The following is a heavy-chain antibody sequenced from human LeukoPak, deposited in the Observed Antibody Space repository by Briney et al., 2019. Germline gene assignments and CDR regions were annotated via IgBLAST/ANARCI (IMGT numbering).Heavy chain of an antibody. D-gene: IGHD3-10*01. CDR1: GFTFSDYN. CDR3: ARHLYDYYSSGSYYTNYGMDV. V-gene: IGHV3-48*01. CDR2: ISSGSSTI. Sequence: PGGSLRLSCAASGFTFSDYNMNWVRQAPGKGLEWASYISSGSSTIDYADSVKGRFTISRDNAKNSLYLQMNSLRAEDTAVYYCARHLYDYYSSGSYYTNYGMDVWGQGTTVTVSS. J-gene: IGHJ6*02.